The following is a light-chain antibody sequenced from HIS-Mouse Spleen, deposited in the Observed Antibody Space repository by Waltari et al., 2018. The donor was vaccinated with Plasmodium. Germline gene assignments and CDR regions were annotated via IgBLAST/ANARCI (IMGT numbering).Light chain of an antibody. CDR3: SSYAGSNNLV. J-gene: IGLJ2*01. V-gene: IGLV2-8*01. Sequence: QSALTQPPSASGSPGQSVTISCTGTSSDVGGYNYVSWYQQHPGKAPKLMIYGVSNRRSGVPLRFSGSKSGNTASLTVSGLQAEDEADYYCSSYAGSNNLVFGGGTKLTVL. CDR2: GVS. CDR1: SSDVGGYNY.